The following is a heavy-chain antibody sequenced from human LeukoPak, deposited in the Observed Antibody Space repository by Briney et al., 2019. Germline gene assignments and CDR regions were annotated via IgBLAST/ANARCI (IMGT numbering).Heavy chain of an antibody. CDR2: IYTSGST. CDR1: GGSISSYY. V-gene: IGHV4-4*07. Sequence: SETLSLTCTVAGGSISSYYWSWLRQPAGKGLEWVGRIYTSGSTNYNPSLKSRVTMSVDTSKNQFSLKLSSVTAADTAVYYCARGSQQQLVPPRHRPHAFDIWGQGTMVTVSS. D-gene: IGHD6-13*01. J-gene: IGHJ3*02. CDR3: ARGSQQQLVPPRHRPHAFDI.